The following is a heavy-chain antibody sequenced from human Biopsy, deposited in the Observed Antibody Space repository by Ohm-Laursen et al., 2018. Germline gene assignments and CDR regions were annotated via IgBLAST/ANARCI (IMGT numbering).Heavy chain of an antibody. CDR3: AKDKGAHINYGDLYYFDS. CDR2: ISSSSSYI. J-gene: IGHJ4*02. V-gene: IGHV3-21*01. Sequence: SLRLSCTASGFTFSSYSMNWVRQAPGKGLEWVSSISSSSSYIYYADSVKGRFTISRDNAKNSLYLQMNSLRAEDTAVYYCAKDKGAHINYGDLYYFDSWGPGTMVTVSA. D-gene: IGHD3-10*01. CDR1: GFTFSSYS.